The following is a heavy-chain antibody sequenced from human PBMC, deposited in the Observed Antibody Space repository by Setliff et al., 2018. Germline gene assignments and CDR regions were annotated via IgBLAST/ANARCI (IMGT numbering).Heavy chain of an antibody. CDR1: GFTFSSYW. Sequence: GGSLRLSCAASGFTFSSYWMSWVRQAPGKGLEWVANIHQYGSEKYYVDSVKGRFTISRDNAKSTLYLDMSSLRSEDTAVYYCAKVLDTTGYYYFDFWGQGTLVTVSS. D-gene: IGHD3-22*01. CDR2: IHQYGSEK. J-gene: IGHJ4*02. V-gene: IGHV3-7*01. CDR3: AKVLDTTGYYYFDF.